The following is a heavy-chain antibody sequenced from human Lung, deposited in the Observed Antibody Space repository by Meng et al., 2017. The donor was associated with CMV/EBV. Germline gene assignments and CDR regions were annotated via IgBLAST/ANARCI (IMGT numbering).Heavy chain of an antibody. J-gene: IGHJ5*02. CDR2: INANSGGT. D-gene: IGHD3-22*01. CDR3: ARGSYNYDSIGPFDP. Sequence: ASVXVSXKAFAYTFTGYYLHWVRQAPGQGLEWMGWINANSGGTNYAQKFQGRVTMTRDTAIGTAYMSLSRLRSDETAVYYCARGSYNYDSIGPFDPWGQGTXVTVSS. V-gene: IGHV1-2*02. CDR1: AYTFTGYY.